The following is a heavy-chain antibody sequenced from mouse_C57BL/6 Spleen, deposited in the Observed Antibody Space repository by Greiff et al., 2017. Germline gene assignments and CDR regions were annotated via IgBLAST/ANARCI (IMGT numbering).Heavy chain of an antibody. CDR2: IYPGNSDT. Sequence: VQLQQSGTVLARPGASVKMSCKTSGYTFTSYWMHWVKQRPGQGLEWIGAIYPGNSDTSYNQKFKGKAKLTAVTSASTAYMALSSLTNEDSAVYYGTSPYYGGSTEVFDYWGQGTTLTVSS. V-gene: IGHV1-5*01. CDR3: TSPYYGGSTEVFDY. D-gene: IGHD1-1*01. J-gene: IGHJ2*01. CDR1: GYTFTSYW.